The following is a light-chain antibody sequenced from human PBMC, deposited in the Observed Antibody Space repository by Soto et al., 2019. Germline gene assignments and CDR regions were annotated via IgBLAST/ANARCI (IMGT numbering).Light chain of an antibody. J-gene: IGLJ1*01. CDR1: STNIGGNS. Sequence: QSVLTQPPSVSAAPGQKVTISCSGSSTNIGGNSVSWYQQLPGTAPKHLIYDDNKRPSAIPDRFSGSKSGTSATLGITGVQTGDEADYYCGSWDSSVSAYVFGTGTKVTVL. CDR3: GSWDSSVSAYV. V-gene: IGLV1-51*01. CDR2: DDN.